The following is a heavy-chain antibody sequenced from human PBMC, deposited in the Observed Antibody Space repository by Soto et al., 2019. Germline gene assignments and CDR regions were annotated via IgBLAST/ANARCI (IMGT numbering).Heavy chain of an antibody. J-gene: IGHJ6*02. CDR1: GGSISNYY. V-gene: IGHV4-59*01. Sequence: TSETLSLTCTVSGGSISNYYWSWVRQSPGKGLEWIGYIYYSGPTNYNPSLKSRVTISIDTSKNQFSLKLSSVTAADTAVYYCARARSYYFGMDVWGQGTTVTVSS. CDR3: ARARSYYFGMDV. CDR2: IYYSGPT.